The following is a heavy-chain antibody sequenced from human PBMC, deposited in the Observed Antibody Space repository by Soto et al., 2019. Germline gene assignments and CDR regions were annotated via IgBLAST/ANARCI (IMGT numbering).Heavy chain of an antibody. CDR2: ISTYNVNT. CDR3: GREGRIGWLGIDR. Sequence: QVQLVQSGPEVKKPGASVKVSCTASGYTFTRHGFSWVRQAPGQGLEWMGWISTYNVNTHYAQKFQGRVTMTADTCASRVYMELTSLRPDDTAIYFCGREGRIGWLGIDRWGQGTLVTVSS. CDR1: GYTFTRHG. D-gene: IGHD6-19*01. J-gene: IGHJ4*02. V-gene: IGHV1-18*01.